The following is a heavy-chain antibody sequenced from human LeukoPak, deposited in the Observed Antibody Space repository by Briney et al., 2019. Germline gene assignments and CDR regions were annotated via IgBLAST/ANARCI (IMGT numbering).Heavy chain of an antibody. CDR3: ATGAITTSDFDY. J-gene: IGHJ4*02. V-gene: IGHV1-24*01. D-gene: IGHD3-22*01. Sequence: ASVKVSCKVSGYTLTELSMHWVRQAPGKGLEWMGGFDPEDGETIYTQKFQGRVTMTEDTSTDTAYMELSSLRSEDTAVYYCATGAITTSDFDYWGQGTLVTVSS. CDR2: FDPEDGET. CDR1: GYTLTELS.